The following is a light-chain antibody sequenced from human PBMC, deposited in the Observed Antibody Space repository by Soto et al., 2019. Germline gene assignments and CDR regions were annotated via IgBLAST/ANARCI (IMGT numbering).Light chain of an antibody. V-gene: IGLV2-14*03. Sequence: QSALTQPASVSGSPGQSITISCTGTSSDVGGYNYVSWYQQHPGKAPKLMIYGVNNRPSGVSNRFSGSKSGNTASLTISGLQTEDDADYYCSSYTSSSLHVFGNGTKVTVL. J-gene: IGLJ1*01. CDR1: SSDVGGYNY. CDR3: SSYTSSSLHV. CDR2: GVN.